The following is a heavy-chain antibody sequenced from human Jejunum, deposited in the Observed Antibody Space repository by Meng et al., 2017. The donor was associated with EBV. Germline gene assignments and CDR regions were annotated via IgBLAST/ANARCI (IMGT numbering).Heavy chain of an antibody. Sequence: DVQVLVSGGVLFHAAGPIRLSCADSGFIVSGHYRCWVRQAPGKGLEWVSVIYTDGITYYADYVKGRFTISRDNSKNTLFIQMNNLRVDDTAVYYCVRGSWNNWGQGTLVTVSS. CDR2: IYTDGIT. J-gene: IGHJ4*02. CDR3: VRGSWNN. D-gene: IGHD1/OR15-1a*01. CDR1: GFIVSGHY. V-gene: IGHV3-53*01.